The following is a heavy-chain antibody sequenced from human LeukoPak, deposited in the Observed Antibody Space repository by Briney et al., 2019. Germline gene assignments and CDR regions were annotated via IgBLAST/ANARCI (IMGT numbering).Heavy chain of an antibody. D-gene: IGHD1-1*01. Sequence: PGGSLRLSCAASGFIFSDYYMSWIRQAPGKGLEWVSYISSSGSTIYYADSVKGRFTISRDNAKNSLYLQMNSLRAEDTAVYYCARDVFEDAGTTSFDYWGQGTLVTVSS. CDR1: GFIFSDYY. J-gene: IGHJ4*02. V-gene: IGHV3-11*01. CDR3: ARDVFEDAGTTSFDY. CDR2: ISSSGSTI.